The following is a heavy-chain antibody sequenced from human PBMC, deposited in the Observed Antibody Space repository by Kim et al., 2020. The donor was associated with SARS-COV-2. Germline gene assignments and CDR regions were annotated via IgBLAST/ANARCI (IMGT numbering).Heavy chain of an antibody. J-gene: IGHJ4*02. CDR3: ARQTGTTLIYYFDY. Sequence: NPSLKRPATISVDTSKDQFSLRLSSVTAADTAVYYCARQTGTTLIYYFDYWGQGTLVTVSS. D-gene: IGHD1-7*01. V-gene: IGHV4-39*01.